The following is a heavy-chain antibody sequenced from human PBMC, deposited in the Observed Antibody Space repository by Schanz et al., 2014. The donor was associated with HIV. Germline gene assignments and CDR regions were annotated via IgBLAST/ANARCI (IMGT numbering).Heavy chain of an antibody. CDR2: MIWNNGI. V-gene: IGHV3-48*02. D-gene: IGHD2-2*01. Sequence: VQLVESGGGVVQPGRSLRLSCAASGFTFRDYALHWVRQAPGKGLEWVAHMIWNNGIYYADSVKGRFTISRDNAKNSLYLQMNSLREEDTAVYYCTRDGGCSGTACYGYGMDVWGQGTTVTVSS. CDR1: GFTFRDYA. J-gene: IGHJ6*02. CDR3: TRDGGCSGTACYGYGMDV.